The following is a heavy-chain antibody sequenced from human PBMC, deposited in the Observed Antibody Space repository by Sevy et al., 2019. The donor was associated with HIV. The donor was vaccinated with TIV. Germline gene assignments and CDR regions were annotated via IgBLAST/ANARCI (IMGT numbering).Heavy chain of an antibody. CDR1: GFIFRDYY. D-gene: IGHD2-21*01. Sequence: GGSLRLSCTASGFIFRDYYMSWIRQAPGKGLEWVANVKQHGNEQFYMDSVKGRFTISRDNAKNSLYLQMNSLRAEDTAVYYSVREAVVNDVDDAFDMWGQGTMVTVSS. CDR3: VREAVVNDVDDAFDM. J-gene: IGHJ3*02. CDR2: VKQHGNEQ. V-gene: IGHV3-7*01.